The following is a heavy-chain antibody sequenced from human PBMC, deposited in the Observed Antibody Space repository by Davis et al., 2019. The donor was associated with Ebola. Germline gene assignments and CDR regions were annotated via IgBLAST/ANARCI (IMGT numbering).Heavy chain of an antibody. CDR3: ARGDYYDSSGYYPDAFDI. Sequence: PSETLSLTCTVSGGSISSYYWSWIRQPAGKGLEWIGRIYTSGSTNYNPSLKSRVTMSVDTSKNQFSLKLSSVTAADTAVYYCARGDYYDSSGYYPDAFDIWGQGTMVTVSS. CDR2: IYTSGST. J-gene: IGHJ3*02. D-gene: IGHD3-22*01. CDR1: GGSISSYY. V-gene: IGHV4-4*07.